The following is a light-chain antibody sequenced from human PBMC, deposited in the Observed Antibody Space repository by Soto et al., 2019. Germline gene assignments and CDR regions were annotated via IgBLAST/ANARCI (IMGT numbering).Light chain of an antibody. J-gene: IGLJ3*02. CDR1: SSNIGNND. Sequence: QSVLTQPPSVSVAPGQTVTISCSGSSSNIGNNDVSWYQLLPGSAPKLLIYDNNRRPSGIPDRFSGSKSGTSATLGITGLQTGDEADYCCGTWDSSLSAVVFGGGTKVTVL. V-gene: IGLV1-51*01. CDR2: DNN. CDR3: GTWDSSLSAVV.